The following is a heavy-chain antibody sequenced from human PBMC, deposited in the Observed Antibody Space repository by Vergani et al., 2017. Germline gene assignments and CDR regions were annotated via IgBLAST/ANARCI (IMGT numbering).Heavy chain of an antibody. Sequence: EVELVQSGPEMRKPGESLKISCKGSEYSFGNYWIGWVRQMPGKGLEWMGIIYPADSDTRYSPSFQGQVTISADKSISTACLQWDSLKASATALYYCARHTTYTDSWGQGTLVTVSS. CDR1: EYSFGNYW. D-gene: IGHD1-1*01. V-gene: IGHV5-51*01. CDR3: ARHTTYTDS. J-gene: IGHJ4*02. CDR2: IYPADSDT.